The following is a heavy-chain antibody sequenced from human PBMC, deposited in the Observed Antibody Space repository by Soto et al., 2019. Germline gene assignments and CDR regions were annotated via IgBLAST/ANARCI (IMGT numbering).Heavy chain of an antibody. D-gene: IGHD1-20*01. J-gene: IGHJ4*02. CDR2: IYSGGST. Sequence: EVQLVESGGGLVQPGGSLRLSCAASGFTVSSNYMSWVRQAPGKGLEWVSVIYSGGSTYYADSVKGRFTISRDNSKNTLYLQMNSLRAEDTAVYYCARDRHGYNQSSLWGQGTLVTVSS. CDR3: ARDRHGYNQSSL. CDR1: GFTVSSNY. V-gene: IGHV3-66*01.